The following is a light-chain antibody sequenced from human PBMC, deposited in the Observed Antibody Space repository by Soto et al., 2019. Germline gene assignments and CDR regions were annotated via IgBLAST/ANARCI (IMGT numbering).Light chain of an antibody. CDR2: DAS. V-gene: IGKV1-5*01. CDR1: QNINRY. Sequence: DIQMTQSPSSLSASVGDTVTITCRASQNINRYLNWYQQKPGKAPKLLIYDASSLESGVPSRFSGSGSGTEFTLTITSLQPDDFATYYCQQYNSYPWTFGQGTKV. CDR3: QQYNSYPWT. J-gene: IGKJ1*01.